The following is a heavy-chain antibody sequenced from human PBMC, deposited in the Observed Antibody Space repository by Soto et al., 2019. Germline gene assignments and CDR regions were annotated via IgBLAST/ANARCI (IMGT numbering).Heavy chain of an antibody. CDR3: ARGDCVGGSCDALAGSFYYYMDA. D-gene: IGHD2-15*01. Sequence: EVQLVESGGGLVQPGGSLRLSCAASGFTFSNYWMYWVRQAPGKGLEWVSRINSDGSVSTYADSVKGRLTISRDNVKNTLYLQMDSLRPEDTAVYYCARGDCVGGSCDALAGSFYYYMDAWGKGTTVTV. CDR1: GFTFSNYW. CDR2: INSDGSVS. V-gene: IGHV3-74*03. J-gene: IGHJ6*03.